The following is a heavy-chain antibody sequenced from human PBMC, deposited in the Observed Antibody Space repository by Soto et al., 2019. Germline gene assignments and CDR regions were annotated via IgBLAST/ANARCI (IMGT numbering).Heavy chain of an antibody. J-gene: IGHJ4*02. CDR1: GFTFSSYG. CDR2: SSATGAGT. Sequence: EMHLLESGGGLVQPGGSLRLSCAASGFTFSSYGMTWVRQAPGKGLEWVSFSSATGAGTYFADSVKGRFTISRANSKNTVYLQMSSLTSDDTAVYYCAKDRRAGGNYGFYSDFWGQGALVIVSS. V-gene: IGHV3-23*01. D-gene: IGHD1-7*01. CDR3: AKDRRAGGNYGFYSDF.